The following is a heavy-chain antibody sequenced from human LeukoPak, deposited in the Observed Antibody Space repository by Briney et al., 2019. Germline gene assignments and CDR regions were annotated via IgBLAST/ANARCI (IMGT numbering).Heavy chain of an antibody. CDR1: GFTVSNNH. D-gene: IGHD4-17*01. J-gene: IGHJ6*02. Sequence: SGGSLRLSCAASGFTVSNNHMNWVRQAPGKGLEWVSVIHSADTTYYADSVKGRFTISRDNSKNTLYLQMNSLRAEDTALYYCAKGVTTVRIYYHGMDVWGQGTTVTVSS. V-gene: IGHV3-53*01. CDR3: AKGVTTVRIYYHGMDV. CDR2: IHSADTT.